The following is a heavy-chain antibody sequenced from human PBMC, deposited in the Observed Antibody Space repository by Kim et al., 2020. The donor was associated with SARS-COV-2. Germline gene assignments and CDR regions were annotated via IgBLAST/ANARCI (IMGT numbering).Heavy chain of an antibody. Sequence: GGSLRLSCAASGFTFSSYSMNWVRQAPGKGLEWVSSISSSSSYIYYADSVKGRFTISRDNAKNSLYLQMNSLRAEDTAVYYCARARKGRGSYYYDSSGYYYDYWGQGTLVTVSS. CDR2: ISSSSSYI. CDR1: GFTFSSYS. CDR3: ARARKGRGSYYYDSSGYYYDY. D-gene: IGHD3-22*01. J-gene: IGHJ4*02. V-gene: IGHV3-21*01.